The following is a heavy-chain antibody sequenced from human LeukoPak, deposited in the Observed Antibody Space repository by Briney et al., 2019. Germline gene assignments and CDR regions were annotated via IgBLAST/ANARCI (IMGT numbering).Heavy chain of an antibody. Sequence: QSGGSLRLSCTASGFSFSTYSMNWVRQAPGKGLEWVSYISSTTSTIYYADSVKGRFTISRDNAKNSLYLQMNSLRDEDTAVYYCAGFSDCWGQGTLVTVSS. CDR3: AGFSDC. CDR1: GFSFSTYS. CDR2: ISSTTSTI. V-gene: IGHV3-48*02. J-gene: IGHJ4*02.